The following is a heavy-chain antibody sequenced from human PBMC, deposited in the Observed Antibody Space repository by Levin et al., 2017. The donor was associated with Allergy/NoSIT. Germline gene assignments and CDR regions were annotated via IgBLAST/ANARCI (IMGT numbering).Heavy chain of an antibody. CDR2: IRNNANSYTT. J-gene: IGHJ3*02. D-gene: IGHD2-21*02. Sequence: GGSLRLSCAASGFIFSDYYMEWVRQAPGKALEWVGRIRNNANSYTTEYAASVKGRFTISRDASKNSLYLQMNSLRPEDTAVYYCARDTTATDAFDIWGQGTMVTVSS. V-gene: IGHV3-72*01. CDR1: GFIFSDYY. CDR3: ARDTTATDAFDI.